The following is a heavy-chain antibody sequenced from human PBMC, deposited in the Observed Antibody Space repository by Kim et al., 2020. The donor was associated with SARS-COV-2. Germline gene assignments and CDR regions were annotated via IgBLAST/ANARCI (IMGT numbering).Heavy chain of an antibody. CDR3: ARGDYFDTRGRGYYYGLDV. J-gene: IGHJ6*02. CDR2: ISGAGGRT. CDR1: GFTFSSYA. V-gene: IGHV3-23*01. D-gene: IGHD3-22*01. Sequence: GGSLRLSCAASGFTFSSYAFSWVRQAPGKGLEWVSAISGAGGRTYYADSVKGQFTVSRDDSKNTLYLQMSSLRAEDTTVYCCARGDYFDTRGRGYYYGLDVWGRGTTVTVS.